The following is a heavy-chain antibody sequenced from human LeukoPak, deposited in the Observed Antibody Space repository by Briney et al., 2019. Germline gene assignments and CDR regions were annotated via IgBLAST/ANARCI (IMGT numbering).Heavy chain of an antibody. D-gene: IGHD6-19*01. CDR3: ARDLEYRSGWPGYYYYYMDV. Sequence: PGGSLRLSCAVSGFTFSSYWTTWVRQAPGKGLEWVARIKQDGTEKYYVDSVKGRFTISRDNAKNSLYLQMNSLRAEDTAVYYCARDLEYRSGWPGYYYYYMDVWGKGTTVTVSS. CDR1: GFTFSSYW. J-gene: IGHJ6*03. V-gene: IGHV3-7*01. CDR2: IKQDGTEK.